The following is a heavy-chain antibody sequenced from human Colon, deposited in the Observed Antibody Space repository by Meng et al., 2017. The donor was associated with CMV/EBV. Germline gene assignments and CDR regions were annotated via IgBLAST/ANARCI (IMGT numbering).Heavy chain of an antibody. CDR2: ISSSGSTI. D-gene: IGHD3-3*01. J-gene: IGHJ5*02. CDR3: ARAWSGFNWFDP. CDR1: GFTFSDYY. Sequence: CAASGFTFSDYYMGWIRQAPGKGLEWVSYISSSGSTIYYADSVKGRFTISRDNAKNSLYLQMNSLRAEDTAVYYCARAWSGFNWFDPWGQGTLVTVSS. V-gene: IGHV3-11*04.